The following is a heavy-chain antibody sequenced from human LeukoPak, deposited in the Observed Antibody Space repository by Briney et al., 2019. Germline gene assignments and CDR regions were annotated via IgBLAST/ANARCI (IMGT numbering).Heavy chain of an antibody. Sequence: GGSLRLSCGASGITFSNYGMHWVRHAPGKGLEWVSAISGSGGSTYYADSVKGRFTNSRDNSKNTLYLQMNSLRAEDTAVYYCAKDGGDWKPKYDAFDIWGQGTMVTVSS. J-gene: IGHJ3*02. CDR1: GITFSNYG. CDR2: ISGSGGST. D-gene: IGHD2-21*02. CDR3: AKDGGDWKPKYDAFDI. V-gene: IGHV3-23*01.